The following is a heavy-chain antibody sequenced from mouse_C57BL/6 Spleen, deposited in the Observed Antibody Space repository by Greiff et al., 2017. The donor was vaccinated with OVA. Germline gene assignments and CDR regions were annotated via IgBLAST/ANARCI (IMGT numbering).Heavy chain of an antibody. CDR2: IDPSDSYT. J-gene: IGHJ3*01. Sequence: QVQLQQPGAELVKPGASVKLSCKASGYTFTSYWMQWVKQRPGQGLEWIGEIDPSDSYTNYNQKFKGKATLTVDTSSSTAYMQLSSLTSEDSAVYYCASHYEYPFAYWGQGTLVTVSA. CDR1: GYTFTSYW. D-gene: IGHD2-4*01. CDR3: ASHYEYPFAY. V-gene: IGHV1-50*01.